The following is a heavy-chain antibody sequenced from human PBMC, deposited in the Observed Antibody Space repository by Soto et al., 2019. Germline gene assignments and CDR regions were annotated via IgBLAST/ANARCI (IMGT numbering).Heavy chain of an antibody. Sequence: SETLSLTCTVSGGSISSYYWSWIRQPPGKGLEWIGYIYYSGSTNYNPSLKSRVTISVDTSKNQFSLKLSSVTAADTAVYYCARERGYSSSFAYYYYMDVWGKGTTVTVSS. D-gene: IGHD6-6*01. CDR2: IYYSGST. CDR3: ARERGYSSSFAYYYYMDV. V-gene: IGHV4-59*01. CDR1: GGSISSYY. J-gene: IGHJ6*03.